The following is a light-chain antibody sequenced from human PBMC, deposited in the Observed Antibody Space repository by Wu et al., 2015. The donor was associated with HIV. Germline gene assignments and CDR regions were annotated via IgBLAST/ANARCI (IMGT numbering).Light chain of an antibody. CDR2: SAS. CDR1: QDIYSW. J-gene: IGKJ4*01. V-gene: IGKV1-12*01. Sequence: DIQMTQSPSFVSASVGDRVTITCRASQDIYSWLAWYQQKPGKAPKLLIYSASSLQGGVPSRFSGSGSGTDFTPTINNLQPEDFATYYCQQASSVPLTFGGGTKVEIK. CDR3: QQASSVPLT.